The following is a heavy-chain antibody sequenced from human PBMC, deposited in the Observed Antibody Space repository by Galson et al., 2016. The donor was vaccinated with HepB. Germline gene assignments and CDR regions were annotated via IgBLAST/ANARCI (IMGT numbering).Heavy chain of an antibody. Sequence: GDSVNTGHYYWNWIRQSPGKGLEWIGYMYYSGMTKYSPSLKSRVTISVDASKNQFSLNLRSVTAADTAVYYCAAYVATVTSRRANYFDPWGQGILVTVSS. CDR3: AAYVATVTSRRANYFDP. V-gene: IGHV4-61*01. D-gene: IGHD4-17*01. J-gene: IGHJ5*02. CDR2: MYYSGMT. CDR1: GDSVNTGHYY.